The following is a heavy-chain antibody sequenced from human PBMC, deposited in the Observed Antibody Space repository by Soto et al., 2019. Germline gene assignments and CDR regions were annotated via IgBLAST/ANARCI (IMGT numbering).Heavy chain of an antibody. V-gene: IGHV3-23*01. CDR2: ISGRGDET. Sequence: EVKLMESGGALVQPGGSLRLSCAASGFTFGHSAITWVRQAPGKGLEWVSTISGRGDETFYSDSVKGRFTVSRDNSRNTASLQLNSLRVEDTAVYFCSREGHLSAFGPWGQGTLVTVTS. CDR3: SREGHLSAFGP. CDR1: GFTFGHSA. J-gene: IGHJ5*02.